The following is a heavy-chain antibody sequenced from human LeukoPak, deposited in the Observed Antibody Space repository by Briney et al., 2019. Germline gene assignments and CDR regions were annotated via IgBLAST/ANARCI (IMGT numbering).Heavy chain of an antibody. J-gene: IGHJ4*02. CDR1: RFSFSTYA. Sequence: GGSLRLSCAASRFSFSTYAMNWVRQAPGRGLKWVSTISSSGDNTFHADSVRARFTISRDNSKSTLYLQMNSLRAEDTAVYFCAKRGDHCSGGGCYLDYWGQGTLVTVSS. V-gene: IGHV3-23*01. CDR3: AKRGDHCSGGGCYLDY. D-gene: IGHD6-19*01. CDR2: ISSSGDNT.